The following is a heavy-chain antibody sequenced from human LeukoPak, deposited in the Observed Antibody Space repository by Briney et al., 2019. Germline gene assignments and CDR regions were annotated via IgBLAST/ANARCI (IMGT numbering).Heavy chain of an antibody. CDR2: FDPEDGET. J-gene: IGHJ6*03. V-gene: IGHV1-24*01. CDR1: GYTLTELS. Sequence: ASVKVSCKVSGYTLTELSMHWVRQAPGKGLEWMGGFDPEDGETIYAQKFQGRVTMTRNTSISTAYMELSSLRSEDTAVYYCARGHDSWPYYYYYYMDVWGKGTTVTISS. CDR3: ARGHDSWPYYYYYYMDV. D-gene: IGHD6-13*01.